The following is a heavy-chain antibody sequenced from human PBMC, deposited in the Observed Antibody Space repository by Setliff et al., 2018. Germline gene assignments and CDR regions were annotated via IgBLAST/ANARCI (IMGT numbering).Heavy chain of an antibody. Sequence: GGSLRLSCVASGFTFSNYEFNWVRQAPGKGLEWISYISNGGGAVKYADSVKGRFTISRDNAKSSLYLQMNSLRAEDTAVYYCARDQGSYGYRAFDSWGQGTLVTVSS. CDR2: ISNGGGAV. D-gene: IGHD3-16*01. CDR3: ARDQGSYGYRAFDS. CDR1: GFTFSNYE. J-gene: IGHJ4*02. V-gene: IGHV3-48*03.